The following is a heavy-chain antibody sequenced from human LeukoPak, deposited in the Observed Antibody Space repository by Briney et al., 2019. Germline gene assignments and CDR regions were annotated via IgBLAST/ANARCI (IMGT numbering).Heavy chain of an antibody. J-gene: IGHJ3*02. Sequence: GESLKISCKGSGYSFPIYWIGWVRQMPGKGLEWMGIIYPGDSDTRYSPSFQGQVTISVDKSISTAYLQWSSLKASDTAMYYCAKTGTSGSYFLGAFDIWGQGTMVTVSS. V-gene: IGHV5-51*01. D-gene: IGHD1-26*01. CDR3: AKTGTSGSYFLGAFDI. CDR1: GYSFPIYW. CDR2: IYPGDSDT.